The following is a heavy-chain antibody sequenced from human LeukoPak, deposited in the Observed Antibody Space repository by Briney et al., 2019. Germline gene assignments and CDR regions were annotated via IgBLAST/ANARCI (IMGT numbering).Heavy chain of an antibody. CDR3: ARDRVGYSSGWFDY. V-gene: IGHV1-2*02. Sequence: ASVKVSCKASGYTFTGYYMHWVRQAPGQGLEWMGWINPNSGGTNYAQKFQGRVTMTRDTSISTAYMELSRLRSDDTAVYYCARDRVGYSSGWFDYWGQGTLVTVYS. CDR2: INPNSGGT. J-gene: IGHJ4*02. CDR1: GYTFTGYY. D-gene: IGHD6-19*01.